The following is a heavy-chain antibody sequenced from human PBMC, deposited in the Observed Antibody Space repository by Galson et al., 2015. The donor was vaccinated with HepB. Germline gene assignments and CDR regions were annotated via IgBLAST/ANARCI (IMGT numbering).Heavy chain of an antibody. CDR3: ARGNYYGSGSSFDY. J-gene: IGHJ4*02. Sequence: SVKVSCKASGGTFSSYAISWVRQAPGQGLEWMGGIIPIFGTANYAQKFQGRVTITADESTSTAYMELSSLRSEDTAVYYCARGNYYGSGSSFDYWGQGTLVTVSS. CDR1: GGTFSSYA. V-gene: IGHV1-69*13. CDR2: IIPIFGTA. D-gene: IGHD3-10*01.